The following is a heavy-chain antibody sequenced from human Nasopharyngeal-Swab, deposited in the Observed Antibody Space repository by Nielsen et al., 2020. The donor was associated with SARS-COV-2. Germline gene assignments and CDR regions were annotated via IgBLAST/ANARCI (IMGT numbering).Heavy chain of an antibody. V-gene: IGHV4-59*12. Sequence: SETLSLTCTVSGGSISSYYWSWIRQPPGKGLEWIGYIYYSGSTNYNPSLKSRVTISVDTSKNQFSLKLSSVTAADTAVYYCARDYYDILTGYYRIDAFEIWGQGTMVTVSS. J-gene: IGHJ3*02. CDR1: GGSISSYY. CDR3: ARDYYDILTGYYRIDAFEI. D-gene: IGHD3-9*01. CDR2: IYYSGST.